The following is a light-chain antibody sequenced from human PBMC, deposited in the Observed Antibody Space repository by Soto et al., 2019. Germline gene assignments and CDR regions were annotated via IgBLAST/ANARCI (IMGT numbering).Light chain of an antibody. CDR3: QEYGSSPWT. J-gene: IGKJ1*01. V-gene: IGKV3-20*01. CDR1: QSISSNY. CDR2: GAF. Sequence: EIVLTQSPGTLSLSPGERATLSCRASQSISSNYLAWYQQIPGQAPRLLIYGAFSRAVGIPDNFSGSGSGTDFTFTIYRLEPEDFAVYYCQEYGSSPWTFGQGTKVEVK.